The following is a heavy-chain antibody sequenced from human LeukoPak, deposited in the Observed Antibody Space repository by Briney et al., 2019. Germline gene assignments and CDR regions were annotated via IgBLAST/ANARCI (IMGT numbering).Heavy chain of an antibody. CDR1: GYTFTGYY. V-gene: IGHV1-46*01. CDR3: AREGYCSGGSCYFFDY. J-gene: IGHJ4*02. CDR2: INPSGGST. Sequence: ASVKVSCKASGYTFTGYYMHWVRQAPGQGLEWMGRINPSGGSTSYAQKFQGRVTMTRDTSTSTVYMELSSLRSEDTAVYYCAREGYCSGGSCYFFDYWGQGTLVTVSS. D-gene: IGHD2-15*01.